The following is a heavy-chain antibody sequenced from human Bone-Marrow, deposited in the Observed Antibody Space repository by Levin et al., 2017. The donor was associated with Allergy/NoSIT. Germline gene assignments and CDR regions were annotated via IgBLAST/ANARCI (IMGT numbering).Heavy chain of an antibody. CDR1: GFSFSTYG. J-gene: IGHJ3*02. V-gene: IGHV3-48*01. CDR3: ARDEESYGDAFDI. CDR2: ISARRTTM. D-gene: IGHD2-8*01. Sequence: ASVKVSCAASGFSFSTYGMIWVRQAPGKGLEWVSYISARRTTMYYADSVKGRFTISRDDAKNTLYLQMSSLRAEDTAVYYCARDEESYGDAFDIWGQGTMVTVSS.